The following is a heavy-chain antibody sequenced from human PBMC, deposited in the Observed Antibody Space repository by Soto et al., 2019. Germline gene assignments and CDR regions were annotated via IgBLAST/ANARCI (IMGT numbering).Heavy chain of an antibody. CDR2: IYYSGST. D-gene: IGHD5-12*01. V-gene: IGHV4-39*01. CDR1: GGSISSSGYY. CDR3: ARGIEYSGYDYTGWSLGYFDY. J-gene: IGHJ4*02. Sequence: SETLSLTCTFSGGSISSSGYYWGWIRQPPGKGLEWIGSIYYSGSTYYNPSLKSRVTISVDTSKNQFSLKLSSVTAADTAVYYCARGIEYSGYDYTGWSLGYFDYWGQGTLVTVSS.